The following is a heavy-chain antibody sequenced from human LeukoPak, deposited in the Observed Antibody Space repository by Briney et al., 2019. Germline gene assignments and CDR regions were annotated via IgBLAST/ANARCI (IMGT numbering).Heavy chain of an antibody. Sequence: SETLSLTCTVSGYSISSVYYWGWIRQPPGKGLEWIGSIYHSGSTYYNPSLKSRVTISVDTSKNQFSLKLSSVTAADTAVYYCARGYGNFDYWGQGTLVTVSS. J-gene: IGHJ4*02. CDR2: IYHSGST. V-gene: IGHV4-38-2*02. CDR1: GYSISSVYY. CDR3: ARGYGNFDY. D-gene: IGHD4-17*01.